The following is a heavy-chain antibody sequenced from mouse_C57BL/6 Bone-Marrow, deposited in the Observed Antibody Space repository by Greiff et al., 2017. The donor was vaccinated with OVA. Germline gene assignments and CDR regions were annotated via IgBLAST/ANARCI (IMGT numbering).Heavy chain of an antibody. CDR1: GFNFKNTY. Sequence: EVKLQQSVAELVRPGASVKLSCTASGFNFKNTYMHWLKQRPEQGLAWIGRIDPANGNTKYAPKFQGKATITADTSSNTAYLQLSSLTSEDTAIYYCASDSSGHGGFAYWGQGTLVTVSA. CDR2: IDPANGNT. D-gene: IGHD3-2*02. V-gene: IGHV14-3*01. CDR3: ASDSSGHGGFAY. J-gene: IGHJ3*01.